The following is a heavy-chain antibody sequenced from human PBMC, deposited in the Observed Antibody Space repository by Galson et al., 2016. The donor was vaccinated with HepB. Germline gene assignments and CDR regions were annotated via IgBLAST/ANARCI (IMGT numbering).Heavy chain of an antibody. CDR3: ARDQGNYYYYGMDV. Sequence: EWVSVIYSGGTTYYADSVKGRFTISRDNSKNTLYLQMNSLRAEDTAVYYCARDQGNYYYYGMDVWGQGTTVTVSS. CDR2: IYSGGTT. J-gene: IGHJ6*02. V-gene: IGHV3-53*01.